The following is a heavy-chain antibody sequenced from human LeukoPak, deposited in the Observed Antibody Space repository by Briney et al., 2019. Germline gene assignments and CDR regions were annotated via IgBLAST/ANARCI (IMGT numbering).Heavy chain of an antibody. Sequence: PSETLSLTCTDSGGSISSYYWSWIRQPPGKGLEWIGYIYYSGSTNYNPSLKSRVTISVDMSKNQFSLKLSSVTAADTAVYYCASAQGAVDYWGQGTLVTVSS. CDR1: GGSISSYY. V-gene: IGHV4-59*01. CDR2: IYYSGST. CDR3: ASAQGAVDY. J-gene: IGHJ4*02.